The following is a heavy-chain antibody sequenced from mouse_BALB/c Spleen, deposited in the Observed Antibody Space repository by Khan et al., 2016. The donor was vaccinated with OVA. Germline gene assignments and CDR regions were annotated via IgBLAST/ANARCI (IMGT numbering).Heavy chain of an antibody. J-gene: IGHJ2*01. V-gene: IGHV1-7*01. CDR1: GYTFTTCW. CDR3: TRDRIDY. CDR2: INPTSGYT. Sequence: QVQLQQSGAELAKPGASVKMSCKASGYTFTTCWMHWVKQRPGQGLEWIGYINPTSGYTDYNEKFKDRATLSADKSSNTAYLQLSSLTSEDSAVYYCTRDRIDYWGQGTTLTVAS.